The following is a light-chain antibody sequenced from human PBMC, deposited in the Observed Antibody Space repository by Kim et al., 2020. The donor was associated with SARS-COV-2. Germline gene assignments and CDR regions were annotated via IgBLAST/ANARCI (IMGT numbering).Light chain of an antibody. CDR2: GAS. V-gene: IGKV3-11*01. CDR3: KQGTTGPWM. J-gene: IGKJ1*01. CDR1: QSVNIY. Sequence: EIVLTQSPATLSLSPGNRATLSCRASQSVNIYLAWYQQKPGQAPRLLIYGASNRATGIPARFSGSGSGTDFALTISSLEAEDSAVYYCKQGTTGPWMFGEGTKVDI.